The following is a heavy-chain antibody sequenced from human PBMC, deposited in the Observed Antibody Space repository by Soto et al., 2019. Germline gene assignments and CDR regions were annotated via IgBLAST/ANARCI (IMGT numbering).Heavy chain of an antibody. D-gene: IGHD1-1*01. CDR1: GFSFSAHG. Sequence: QVQLVESGGGVVRPGTSLRLSCAATGFSFSAHGMHWVRQAPGKGLEWLAVINDGSEEGYADSVRGRFTKSRDNARNILYLHMDNLIAEDSALYDCARDDLFVDDGLDHWGQGTLVTVSS. CDR2: INDGSEE. CDR3: ARDDLFVDDGLDH. J-gene: IGHJ4*02. V-gene: IGHV3-33*01.